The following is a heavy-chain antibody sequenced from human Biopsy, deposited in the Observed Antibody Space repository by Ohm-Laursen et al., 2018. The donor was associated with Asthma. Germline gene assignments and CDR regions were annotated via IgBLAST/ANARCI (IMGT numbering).Heavy chain of an antibody. CDR3: AKGEWELLEANFDY. Sequence: SSLRLSCSASGFTFDDYAMHWVRQAPGKGLEWVSGISWNSGSIGYADSVKGRFTISRDNAKNSLYLQMSSLRAEDTALYYCAKGEWELLEANFDYWGQGTLVTVSS. J-gene: IGHJ4*02. D-gene: IGHD1-26*01. CDR1: GFTFDDYA. CDR2: ISWNSGSI. V-gene: IGHV3-9*01.